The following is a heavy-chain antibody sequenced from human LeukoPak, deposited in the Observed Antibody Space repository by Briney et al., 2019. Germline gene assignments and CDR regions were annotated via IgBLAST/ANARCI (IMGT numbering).Heavy chain of an antibody. CDR1: GGSLSSGGYY. J-gene: IGHJ4*02. CDR2: IYYSGST. CDR3: AKESQYCSSTSCYQYYFDY. D-gene: IGHD2-2*01. Sequence: SETLSLTCTVSGGSLSSGGYYWSWIRQHPGKGLEWIGYIYYSGSTYYNPALKSRVTISVDTSKTQFSLKLSSVTAADTAVYYRAKESQYCSSTSCYQYYFDYWGQGTLVTVSS. V-gene: IGHV4-31*03.